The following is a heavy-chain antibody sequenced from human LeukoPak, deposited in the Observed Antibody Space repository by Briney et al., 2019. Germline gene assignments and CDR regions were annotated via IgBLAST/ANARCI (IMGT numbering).Heavy chain of an antibody. J-gene: IGHJ4*02. D-gene: IGHD1-26*01. CDR1: GFTFSTNS. Sequence: PGGSRRLSWAASGFTFSTNSMSWVRQAPGKGLEWVSYITSSGSVIHYSDSVRGRFTISRDNAKSSLYLQMNSLRAEDTAINYCARDWASPGPTTIWGQGTLVTVSS. CDR3: ARDWASPGPTTI. V-gene: IGHV3-48*01. CDR2: ITSSGSVI.